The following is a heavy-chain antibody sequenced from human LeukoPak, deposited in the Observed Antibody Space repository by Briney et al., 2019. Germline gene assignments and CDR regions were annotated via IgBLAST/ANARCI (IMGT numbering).Heavy chain of an antibody. Sequence: QPGGSLRLSCAGSGFTFSDYWMSWVRQAPGKGLEGVASIKKEDGYEKIYVDSVKGRFTISRDNAENSVYLQMNSLRAVDTGMYYCARGGAVAGKYVYWGQGTLVTVSS. J-gene: IGHJ4*02. CDR2: IKKEDGYEK. CDR3: ARGGAVAGKYVY. CDR1: GFTFSDYW. D-gene: IGHD6-19*01. V-gene: IGHV3-7*01.